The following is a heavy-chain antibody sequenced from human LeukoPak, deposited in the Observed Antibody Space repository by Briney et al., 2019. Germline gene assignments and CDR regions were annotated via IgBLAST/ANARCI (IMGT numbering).Heavy chain of an antibody. D-gene: IGHD4-11*01. CDR2: IYTSGST. J-gene: IGHJ6*02. V-gene: IGHV4-4*07. CDR3: AREMGPVSLYYYYGMDV. CDR1: GGSISIYY. Sequence: PSETLSLTCTVYGGSISIYYWSWIRQPAGKGLEWIGRIYTSGSTNYNPSLKSRVTMSVDTSKNQFSLKLSSVTAADTAVYYCAREMGPVSLYYYYGMDVWGQGTTVTVSS.